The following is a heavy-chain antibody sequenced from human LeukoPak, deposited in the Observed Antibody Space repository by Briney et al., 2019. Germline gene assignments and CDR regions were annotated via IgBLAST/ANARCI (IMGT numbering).Heavy chain of an antibody. CDR2: INPSGGST. D-gene: IGHD2-2*01. J-gene: IGHJ4*02. CDR1: GYTFTSYY. Sequence: ASVKVSCKASGYTFTSYYMHWVRQAPGQGLEWMGIINPSGGSTSYAQKFQGRVTMTRDTSTSTVYMELSSLRSEDTAVYYCARGSIVVVPAADSGPHYWGQGTLVTVSS. CDR3: ARGSIVVVPAADSGPHY. V-gene: IGHV1-46*01.